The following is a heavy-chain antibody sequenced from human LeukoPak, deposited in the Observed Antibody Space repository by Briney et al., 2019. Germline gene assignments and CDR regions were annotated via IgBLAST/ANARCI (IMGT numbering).Heavy chain of an antibody. Sequence: PGGSLRLSCAASGFTFSSYTMSWVRQAPGKGLEWVSAISGSGGSTYYADSLKGRFTISRDNSKNTLYLQMNSLRAEDTAVYYCAKVVGYCSGGSCYLDYWGQGTLVTVSS. V-gene: IGHV3-23*01. CDR2: ISGSGGST. D-gene: IGHD2-15*01. CDR1: GFTFSSYT. CDR3: AKVVGYCSGGSCYLDY. J-gene: IGHJ4*02.